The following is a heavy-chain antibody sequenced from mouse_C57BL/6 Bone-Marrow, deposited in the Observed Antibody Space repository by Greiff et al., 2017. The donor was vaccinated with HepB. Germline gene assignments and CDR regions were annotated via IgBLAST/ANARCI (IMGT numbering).Heavy chain of an antibody. CDR1: GFTFSDYG. V-gene: IGHV5-15*01. J-gene: IGHJ1*03. D-gene: IGHD1-1*01. CDR3: ARHTTPHWYFDV. CDR2: ISNLAYSI. Sequence: EVNVVESGGGLVQPGGSLKLSCAASGFTFSDYGMAWVRQAPRKGPEWVAFISNLAYSIYYADTVTGRFTISRENAKNTLYLEMSSLRSEDTAMYYCARHTTPHWYFDVWGTGTTVTVSS.